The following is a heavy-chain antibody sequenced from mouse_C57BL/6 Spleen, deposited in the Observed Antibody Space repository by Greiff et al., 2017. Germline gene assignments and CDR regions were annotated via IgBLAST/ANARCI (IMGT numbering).Heavy chain of an antibody. V-gene: IGHV1-82*01. CDR1: GYAFSSSW. D-gene: IGHD1-1*01. Sequence: QVQLQQSGPELVKPGASVKISCKASGYAFSSSWMNWVKQRPGKGLEWIGRIYPGDGDTNYNGKFKGKATLTADKSSSTAYMQLSSLTSEDSAVYFCAREHYGSRYYAMDYWGRGTSVTVSS. CDR3: AREHYGSRYYAMDY. CDR2: IYPGDGDT. J-gene: IGHJ4*01.